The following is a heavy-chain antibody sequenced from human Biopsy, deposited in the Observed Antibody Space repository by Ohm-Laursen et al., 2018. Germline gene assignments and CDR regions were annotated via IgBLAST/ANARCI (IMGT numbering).Heavy chain of an antibody. J-gene: IGHJ6*02. D-gene: IGHD6-6*01. CDR1: GFSDSSDD. Sequence: GSLRLSCAASGFSDSSDDMNWVRQAGGKGLEWISYISETSSHIYDADSVRGRFTVARDIAKNSLYLQLNSLRVEDTAVYYCARDSSRRAREGGMDVWGQGTTVTVSS. V-gene: IGHV3-21*01. CDR2: ISETSSHI. CDR3: ARDSSRRAREGGMDV.